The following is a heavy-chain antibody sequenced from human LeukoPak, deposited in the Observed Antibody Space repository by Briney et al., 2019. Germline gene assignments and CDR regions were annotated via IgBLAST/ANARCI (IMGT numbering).Heavy chain of an antibody. J-gene: IGHJ6*02. CDR2: INPNSGGR. D-gene: IGHD3-9*01. Sequence: GASVKVSCMASGYTFTGDYMHWGREGPGQGREWVGRINPNSGGRNYAQKFQGRVTMTRETSSSTAYMELSGMRADETALYYCPREHDILPGYYYYGMDLWAQGPTLPVPS. V-gene: IGHV1-2*06. CDR1: GYTFTGDY. CDR3: PREHDILPGYYYYGMDL.